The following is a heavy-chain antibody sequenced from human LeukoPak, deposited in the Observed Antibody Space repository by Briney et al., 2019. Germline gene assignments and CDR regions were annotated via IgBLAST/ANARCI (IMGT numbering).Heavy chain of an antibody. CDR1: GFTFDDYN. Sequence: GGSLRLSCAASGFTFDDYNMHWVRQAPGKGLEWVSLISWDGGSTYYVGSVKGRFTISRDNSKNSLYLQMNSLRAEDTAVYYCARDLVDTAMPFDYWGQGTLVTVSS. CDR2: ISWDGGST. J-gene: IGHJ4*02. D-gene: IGHD5-18*01. V-gene: IGHV3-43*01. CDR3: ARDLVDTAMPFDY.